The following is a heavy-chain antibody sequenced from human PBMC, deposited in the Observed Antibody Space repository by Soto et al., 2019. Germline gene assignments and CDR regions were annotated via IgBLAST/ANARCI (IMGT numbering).Heavy chain of an antibody. J-gene: IGHJ4*02. CDR1: GFTFSSYG. D-gene: IGHD2-2*01. CDR2: IWSGGSNE. Sequence: QVQLVESGGGVVQPGRSLRLSCAASGFTFSSYGMHWVRQAPGKGLEWVAVIWSGGSNENYADSVKGRFTTSRDNSKNMLYLQMISLRAEDTAVYYCARGPGTSYFDYWGEGALVTVSS. CDR3: ARGPGTSYFDY. V-gene: IGHV3-33*01.